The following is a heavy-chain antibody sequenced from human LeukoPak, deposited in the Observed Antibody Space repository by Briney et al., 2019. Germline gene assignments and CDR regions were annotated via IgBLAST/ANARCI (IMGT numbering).Heavy chain of an antibody. V-gene: IGHV3-23*01. Sequence: PGGSLRLSCAASGFTFSNYAMSWVRQAPGKGLEWVSGISGSGGSTYYADSVKGRFTISRDNSKNTLYLQMNSLSAEDTAVYYCAKDLRPYGSDPYYFDYWGQGTLVTVSS. CDR1: GFTFSNYA. CDR2: ISGSGGST. D-gene: IGHD3-10*01. CDR3: AKDLRPYGSDPYYFDY. J-gene: IGHJ4*02.